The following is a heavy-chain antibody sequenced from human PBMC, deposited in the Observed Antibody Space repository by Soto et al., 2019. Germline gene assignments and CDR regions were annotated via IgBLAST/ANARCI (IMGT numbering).Heavy chain of an antibody. CDR2: IIPIFGTA. CDR3: AVQYNWNDAVYYYYYGMDV. V-gene: IGHV1-69*06. CDR1: GGTFSSYA. D-gene: IGHD1-20*01. J-gene: IGHJ6*02. Sequence: ASVKVSCKASGGTFSSYAISWVRQAPGQGLEWMGGIIPIFGTANYAQKFQGRVTITADKSTSTAYMELSSLRSEDTAVYYCAVQYNWNDAVYYYYYGMDVWGQGTTVTVSS.